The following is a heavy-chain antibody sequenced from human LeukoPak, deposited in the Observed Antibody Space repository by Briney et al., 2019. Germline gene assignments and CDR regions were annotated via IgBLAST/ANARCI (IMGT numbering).Heavy chain of an antibody. CDR2: ISSSETTT. V-gene: IGHV3-11*01. CDR3: VRVLAAGFRMDV. D-gene: IGHD6-13*01. Sequence: GGSLRLSCAASGFSFSDSYMTWIRQAPGKGLECVSYISSSETTTWYADSVKGRFTISRDNAKKSLYLQMNNLSAEDTAVYYCVRVLAAGFRMDVWGQGTKVTISS. J-gene: IGHJ6*02. CDR1: GFSFSDSY.